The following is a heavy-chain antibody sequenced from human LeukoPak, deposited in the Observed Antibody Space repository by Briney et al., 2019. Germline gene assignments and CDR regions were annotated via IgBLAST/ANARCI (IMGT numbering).Heavy chain of an antibody. V-gene: IGHV3-30*02. CDR1: AFTFSSYG. CDR3: ASLYSSSWYGDYYYYMDA. D-gene: IGHD6-13*01. CDR2: IRYDGSNE. J-gene: IGHJ6*03. Sequence: PGGSLRLSCAASAFTFSSYGMHWVRQAPGKGLEWVTFIRYDGSNEYYADSVKGRFTISRDNAKNSLYLQMNSLRAEDTAVYYCASLYSSSWYGDYYYYMDAWGKGTTVTISS.